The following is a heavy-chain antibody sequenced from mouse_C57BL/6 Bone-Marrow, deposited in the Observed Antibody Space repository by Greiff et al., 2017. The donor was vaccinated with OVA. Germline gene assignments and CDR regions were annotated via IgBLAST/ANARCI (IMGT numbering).Heavy chain of an antibody. Sequence: VKLMESGAELARPGASVKLSCKASGYTFTSYGISWVKQRTGQGLEWIGEIYPRSGNTYYNEKFKGKATLTADKSSSTAYMELRSLTSEDSAVYFCARSPYYYGSSYWGYFDVWGTGTTVTVSS. D-gene: IGHD1-1*01. CDR3: ARSPYYYGSSYWGYFDV. V-gene: IGHV1-81*01. J-gene: IGHJ1*03. CDR2: IYPRSGNT. CDR1: GYTFTSYG.